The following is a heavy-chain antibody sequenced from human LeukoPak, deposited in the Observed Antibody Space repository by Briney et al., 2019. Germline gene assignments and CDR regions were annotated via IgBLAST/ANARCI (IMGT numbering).Heavy chain of an antibody. CDR3: ARGPIVVVTAPIRY. CDR1: GDSISSGYY. V-gene: IGHV4-38-2*01. J-gene: IGHJ4*02. D-gene: IGHD2-21*02. Sequence: SETLSLTCAVSGDSISSGYYWGWIRQPPGKGLEWIGSIYHSGSTYYNPSLKSRVTISVDTSKNQFSLKLSSVTAADTAVYYCARGPIVVVTAPIRYWGQGTLVTVSS. CDR2: IYHSGST.